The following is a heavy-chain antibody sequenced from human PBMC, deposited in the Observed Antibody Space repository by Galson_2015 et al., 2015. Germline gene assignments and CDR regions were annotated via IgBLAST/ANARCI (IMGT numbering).Heavy chain of an antibody. CDR2: TWYDGSNK. D-gene: IGHD4-17*01. CDR3: ARGNHYGDYVGAFDI. Sequence: SLRLSCAASGFTFSSYGMHWVRQAPGKGLEWVAVTWYDGSNKYYADSVKGRFTISRDNSKNTLYLQMNSLRAEDTAVYYCARGNHYGDYVGAFDIWGQGTMVTVSS. V-gene: IGHV3-33*01. J-gene: IGHJ3*02. CDR1: GFTFSSYG.